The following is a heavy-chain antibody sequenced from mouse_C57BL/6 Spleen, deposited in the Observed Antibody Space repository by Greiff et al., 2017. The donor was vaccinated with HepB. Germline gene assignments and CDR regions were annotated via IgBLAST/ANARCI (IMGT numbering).Heavy chain of an antibody. CDR2: IWGVGST. V-gene: IGHV2-6*01. D-gene: IGHD2-12*01. Sequence: VQLVESGPGLVAPSQSLSITCTVSGFSLTSYGVDWVRQSPGKGLEWLGVIWGVGSTNYNSALKSRLSISKDNSKSQVFLKMNSLQTDDTAMYYCARLYSPGAMDYWGQGTSVTVSS. CDR1: GFSLTSYG. CDR3: ARLYSPGAMDY. J-gene: IGHJ4*01.